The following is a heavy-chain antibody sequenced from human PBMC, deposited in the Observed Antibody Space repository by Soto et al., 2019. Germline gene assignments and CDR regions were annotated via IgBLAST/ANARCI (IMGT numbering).Heavy chain of an antibody. CDR3: AHTSGGGTSACFYY. Sequence: QITLKESGPTLVKPTQTLTLTCTFSGFSLSTSRVGVGWSRQPQGKALGWLALIYWDDDKLYSPSLKSRLTITKDTSKNQVLLTMTNTDPVETATYYSAHTSGGGTSACFYYWGLGTLVTVSS. CDR2: IYWDDDK. J-gene: IGHJ4*02. CDR1: GFSLSTSRVG. D-gene: IGHD2-15*01. V-gene: IGHV2-5*02.